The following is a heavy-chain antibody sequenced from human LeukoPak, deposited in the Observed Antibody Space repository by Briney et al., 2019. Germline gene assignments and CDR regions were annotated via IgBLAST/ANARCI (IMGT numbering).Heavy chain of an antibody. CDR2: INHSGST. Sequence: PSETLSLTCAVYGGSFSGYYWSWIRQPPGKGLEWIGEINHSGSTNYNPSLKSRVTISVDTSKNQLSLKLSSVTAADTAVYYCASRRAGWFDPWGQGTLVTVSS. CDR3: ASRRAGWFDP. J-gene: IGHJ5*02. CDR1: GGSFSGYY. V-gene: IGHV4-34*01.